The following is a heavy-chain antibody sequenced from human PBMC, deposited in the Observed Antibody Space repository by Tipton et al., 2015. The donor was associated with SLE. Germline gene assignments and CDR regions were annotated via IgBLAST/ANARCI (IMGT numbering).Heavy chain of an antibody. D-gene: IGHD3-10*01. Sequence: GSLRLSCAASGFTFSSYWMHWVRQAPGKGLVWVSRINSDGSSTSYADSVKGRFTISRDSAKNTLYLQMNSLRAEDTAVYYCASLLWFRVCYYGMDVWGQGTTVTVSS. CDR1: GFTFSSYW. J-gene: IGHJ6*02. CDR2: INSDGSST. CDR3: ASLLWFRVCYYGMDV. V-gene: IGHV3-74*01.